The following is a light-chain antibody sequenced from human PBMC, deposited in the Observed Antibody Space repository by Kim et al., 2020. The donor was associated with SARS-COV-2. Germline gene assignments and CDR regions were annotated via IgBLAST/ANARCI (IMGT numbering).Light chain of an antibody. Sequence: QTATLTCTGTSSDVGNEGATWLQQHQGHPPKLLSSRNNNRPSGISASFSASRSGDTASLTITGLQPEDEADYYCSAWDSSLSAWVFGGGTQLTVL. V-gene: IGLV10-54*01. CDR1: SSDVGNEG. J-gene: IGLJ3*02. CDR3: SAWDSSLSAWV. CDR2: RNN.